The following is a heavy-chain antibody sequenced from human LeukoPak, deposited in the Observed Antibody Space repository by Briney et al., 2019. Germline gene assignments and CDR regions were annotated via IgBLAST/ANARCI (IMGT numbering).Heavy chain of an antibody. CDR3: ARDSSPWYYYDRSGSNGFDP. CDR1: GFTFSSYA. J-gene: IGHJ5*02. CDR2: IAYDGINK. Sequence: GRSLRLSCAASGFTFSSYAIHWVRQAPGKGLEWVADIAYDGINKYYADSVKGRFTISRDNSKNTLYLQMNSLRAEDTAVYYCARDSSPWYYYDRSGSNGFDPWGQGTLVTVSS. V-gene: IGHV3-30-3*01. D-gene: IGHD3-22*01.